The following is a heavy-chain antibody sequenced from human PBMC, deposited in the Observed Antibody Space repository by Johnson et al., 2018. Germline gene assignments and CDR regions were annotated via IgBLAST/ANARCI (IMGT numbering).Heavy chain of an antibody. CDR1: GFTFSSYG. J-gene: IGHJ1*01. CDR2: LSYDGSKK. Sequence: QVQLVESGGGVVQPGRSLRLSCAASGFTFSSYGMHWVRQAPGKGLEGVAVLSYDGSKKYYADTVKGRFTISRDNSKNTLYLQMNTLRTEDTAVYYCAKANNPYDSSGYHSPLQHWGQGTLVTVSS. V-gene: IGHV3-30*18. D-gene: IGHD3-22*01. CDR3: AKANNPYDSSGYHSPLQH.